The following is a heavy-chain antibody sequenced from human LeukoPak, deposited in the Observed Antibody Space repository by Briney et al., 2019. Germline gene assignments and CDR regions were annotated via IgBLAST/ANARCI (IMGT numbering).Heavy chain of an antibody. V-gene: IGHV3-7*04. Sequence: GGSLRLSCAASGFSFSNYWMTWVRQTPGKGLEWVATINPDGSDQDYVDFVKGRFTISRDNAKNSLYLQMNSLRAEDTAVYYCARDLDYWGQGTLVTVST. J-gene: IGHJ4*02. CDR2: INPDGSDQ. CDR1: GFSFSNYW. CDR3: ARDLDY.